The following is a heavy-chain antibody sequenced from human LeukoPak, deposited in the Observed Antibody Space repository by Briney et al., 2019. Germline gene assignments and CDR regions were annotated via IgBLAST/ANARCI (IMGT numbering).Heavy chain of an antibody. D-gene: IGHD6-19*01. CDR2: IYYSGST. CDR3: ARGGKSSGWSTEYFQH. V-gene: IGHV4-39*07. J-gene: IGHJ1*01. CDR1: GGSISSSSYY. Sequence: SETLSLTCTVSGGSISSSSYYWGWIRQPPGKGLEWIGSIYYSGSTYYNPSLKSRVTISVDTSKNQFSLKLSSVTAADTAVYYCARGGKSSGWSTEYFQHWGQGTLVTVSS.